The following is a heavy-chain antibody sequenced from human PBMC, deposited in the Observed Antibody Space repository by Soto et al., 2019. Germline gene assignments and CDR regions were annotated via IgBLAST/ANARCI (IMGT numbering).Heavy chain of an antibody. CDR3: ARDVTAMEALYYYDT. CDR1: GGTLNTYT. CDR2: ILPFLGST. Sequence: QLQLVQSGAAVKKPGSSVKVSCKASGGTLNTYTISWVRQAPGQGLEWMGSILPFLGSTNSAMKFQGRVTITADQSTSTMELSSLRSEDTAVYFCARDVTAMEALYYYDTWGQGSLVTVSS. V-gene: IGHV1-69*08. D-gene: IGHD5-18*01. J-gene: IGHJ4*02.